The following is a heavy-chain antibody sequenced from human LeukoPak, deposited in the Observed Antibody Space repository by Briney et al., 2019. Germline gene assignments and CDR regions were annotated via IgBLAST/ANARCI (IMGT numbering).Heavy chain of an antibody. D-gene: IGHD3-22*01. CDR2: INPNSGGT. Sequence: ASVKVSCKASGYTFTGYYMHWVRQAPGQGLEWMGRINPNSGGTNYAQKFQGRVTMTRGTSISTAYMELSRLRSDDTAVYYCARDLVRITMIVGGHDNWFDPWGQGTLVTVSS. CDR1: GYTFTGYY. V-gene: IGHV1-2*06. J-gene: IGHJ5*02. CDR3: ARDLVRITMIVGGHDNWFDP.